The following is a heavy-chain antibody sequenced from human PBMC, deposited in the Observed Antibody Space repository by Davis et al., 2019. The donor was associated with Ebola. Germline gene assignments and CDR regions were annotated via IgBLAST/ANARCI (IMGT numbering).Heavy chain of an antibody. J-gene: IGHJ4*02. CDR2: ISYDGSNK. CDR1: GFTFSSYA. Sequence: PGGSLRLSCAASGFTFSSYAMHWVRQAPGKGLEWVAVISYDGSNKYYADSVKGRFTISRDNAKNTLYLQMNSLRAEDTAVYYCASGYYDGSGIFEYWGQGTLVTVSS. V-gene: IGHV3-30-3*01. D-gene: IGHD3-22*01. CDR3: ASGYYDGSGIFEY.